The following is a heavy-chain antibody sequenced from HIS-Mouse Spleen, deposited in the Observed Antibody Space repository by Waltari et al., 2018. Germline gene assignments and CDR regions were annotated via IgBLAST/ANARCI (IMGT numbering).Heavy chain of an antibody. CDR1: GGSISSSSYY. V-gene: IGHV4-39*07. Sequence: QLQLQESGPGLVKPSETLSLTCTVSGGSISSSSYYWGWIRRPPGKGLEWIGSIYYSGSTYYNPSLKSRVTISVDTSKNQFSLKLSSVTAADTAVYYCARDGYSSSWYDYYYGMDVWGQGTTVTVSS. CDR2: IYYSGST. J-gene: IGHJ6*02. D-gene: IGHD6-13*01. CDR3: ARDGYSSSWYDYYYGMDV.